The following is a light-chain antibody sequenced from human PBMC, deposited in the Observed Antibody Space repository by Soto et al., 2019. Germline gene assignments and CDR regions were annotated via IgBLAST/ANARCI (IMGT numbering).Light chain of an antibody. CDR3: QQSYSTPPWT. CDR2: AAS. V-gene: IGKV1-39*01. J-gene: IGKJ1*01. CDR1: QSISSY. Sequence: DIQMTQSPSSLSASVGDRVTITGRASQSISSYVNWYQQKPGNAPKLLIYAASSLQSGVPSRFSGSGSGTDFTLTISSLQPEDFATYYCQQSYSTPPWTFGQGTKVEIK.